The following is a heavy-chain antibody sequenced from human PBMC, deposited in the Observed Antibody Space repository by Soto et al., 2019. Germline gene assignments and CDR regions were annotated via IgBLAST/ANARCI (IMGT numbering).Heavy chain of an antibody. CDR3: ARDEGLGVNYYYYGMDV. V-gene: IGHV3-33*01. J-gene: IGHJ6*02. D-gene: IGHD3-10*01. Sequence: QVQLVESGGGVVQPGRSLRLSCAASGFTFSSYGMHWVRQAPGKGLEWVAVIWYDGSNKYYVDSVKGRFTISRDNSKNXXYLQMNSLRAEDTAVYYCARDEGLGVNYYYYGMDVWGQGTTVTVSS. CDR1: GFTFSSYG. CDR2: IWYDGSNK.